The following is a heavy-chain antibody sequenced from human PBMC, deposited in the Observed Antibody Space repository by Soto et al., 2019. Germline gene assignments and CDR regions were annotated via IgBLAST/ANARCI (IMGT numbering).Heavy chain of an antibody. CDR2: IYWDDDK. V-gene: IGHV2-5*02. Sequence: QITLKESGPTLVKPTQTLTLTCSFSGFSLSTSGVSVGWIRQPPGKALEWLALIYWDDDKRYSSSLKSRVTITKDTSKTQVVLTTTNMDPVDTGTYSCAHKGLPGPFDYWGQGTLVTVSS. CDR1: GFSLSTSGVS. J-gene: IGHJ4*02. CDR3: AHKGLPGPFDY.